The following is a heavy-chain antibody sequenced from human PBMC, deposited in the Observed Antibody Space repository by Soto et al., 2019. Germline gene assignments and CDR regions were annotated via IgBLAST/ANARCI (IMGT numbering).Heavy chain of an antibody. CDR2: ISSNGGST. CDR3: VKVGFTYYFDY. D-gene: IGHD3-10*01. Sequence: EVQLVESGGGLVQPGGSLRLSCSAPGFTFSSYAMYWVRQAPGKGLEYVSAISSNGGSTYYADSVKGRFTISRDNSKNTLYLQMSSLRAEDTAVYYCVKVGFTYYFDYWGQGTLVTVSS. J-gene: IGHJ4*02. CDR1: GFTFSSYA. V-gene: IGHV3-64D*06.